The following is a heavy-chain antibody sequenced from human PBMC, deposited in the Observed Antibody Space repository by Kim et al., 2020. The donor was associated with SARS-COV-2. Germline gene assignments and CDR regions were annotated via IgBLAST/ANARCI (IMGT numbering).Heavy chain of an antibody. J-gene: IGHJ6*02. CDR2: IYYSGST. V-gene: IGHV4-39*01. Sequence: SETLSLTCTVSGGSISSSSYYWGWIRQPPGKGLEWIGSIYYSGSTYYNPSLKSRVTISVDTSKNQFSLKLSSVTAADTAVYYCARHLTYYYDSSGAGGMDVWGQGTTVTVSS. CDR1: GGSISSSSYY. CDR3: ARHLTYYYDSSGAGGMDV. D-gene: IGHD3-22*01.